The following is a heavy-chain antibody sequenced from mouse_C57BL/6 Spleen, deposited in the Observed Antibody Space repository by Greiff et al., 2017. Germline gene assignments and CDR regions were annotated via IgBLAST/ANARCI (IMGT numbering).Heavy chain of an antibody. D-gene: IGHD2-2*01. CDR2: INPSNGGT. V-gene: IGHV1-53*01. CDR1: GYTFTSYW. CDR3: ARSRIYYGYGGYAMDY. J-gene: IGHJ4*01. Sequence: QVQLQQPGTELVKPGASVKLSCKASGYTFTSYWMHWVKQRPGQGLEWIGNINPSNGGTNYNEKFKSKATLTVDKSSSTAYMQLSSLTSEDSAVYYCARSRIYYGYGGYAMDYWGQGTSVTVSS.